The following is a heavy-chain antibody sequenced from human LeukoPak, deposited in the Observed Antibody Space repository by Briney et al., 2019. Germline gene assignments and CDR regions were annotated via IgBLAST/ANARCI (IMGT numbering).Heavy chain of an antibody. V-gene: IGHV4-59*01. CDR3: ATGDTYLDF. CDR2: NTDNGNR. Sequence: PSETLSLTCTVSGGSISSYYCSWIRQSPGKGLEWIGYNTDNGNRNSNPSLKNRVTISVDTSKKQFSLKLTSVTAADTAVYYCATGDTYLDFWGQGTPVTVSS. CDR1: GGSISSYY. J-gene: IGHJ4*02.